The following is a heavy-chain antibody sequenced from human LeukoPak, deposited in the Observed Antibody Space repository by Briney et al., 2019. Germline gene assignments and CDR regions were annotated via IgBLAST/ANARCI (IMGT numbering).Heavy chain of an antibody. CDR3: ARGSLSGSGWFDP. Sequence: SETLSLTCTVSGGSMTTHHWNWIRQPPGKGLEWIGYIYYGGSTNYNPSLTSRVTISVDTSKNQFSLKLSSVTAADTAVYYCARGSLSGSGWFDPWGQGTLVTVSS. CDR2: IYYGGST. CDR1: GGSMTTHH. D-gene: IGHD3-22*01. V-gene: IGHV4-59*11. J-gene: IGHJ5*02.